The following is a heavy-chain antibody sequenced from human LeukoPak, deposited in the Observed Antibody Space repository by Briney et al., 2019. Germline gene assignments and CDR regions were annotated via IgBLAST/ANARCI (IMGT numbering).Heavy chain of an antibody. V-gene: IGHV1-3*01. D-gene: IGHD6-13*01. Sequence: ASVKVSCKASGYTFTSYAMHWVRQAPGQRLEWMGWINAGNGNTKYSQKFQGRVTITRDTSASTAYMELSSLRSDDTAVYYCARDTGYSSSWYMIDAFDIWGQGTMVTVSS. CDR1: GYTFTSYA. J-gene: IGHJ3*02. CDR3: ARDTGYSSSWYMIDAFDI. CDR2: INAGNGNT.